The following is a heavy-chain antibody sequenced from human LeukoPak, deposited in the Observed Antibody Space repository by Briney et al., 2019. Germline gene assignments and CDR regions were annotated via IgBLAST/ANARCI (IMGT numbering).Heavy chain of an antibody. J-gene: IGHJ4*02. CDR1: GDSVSSNSAA. CDR2: TYYRSKWYN. V-gene: IGHV6-1*01. D-gene: IGHD6-13*01. Sequence: SQTLSLTCAISGDSVSSNSAAWNWIRQSPSRGLEWLGRTYYRSKWYNDYAVSVKGRITINPDTSKNQFSLQLNSVTPEDTAVYYCAREGRAGYSSSWYSHFDYWGQGTLVTVSS. CDR3: AREGRAGYSSSWYSHFDY.